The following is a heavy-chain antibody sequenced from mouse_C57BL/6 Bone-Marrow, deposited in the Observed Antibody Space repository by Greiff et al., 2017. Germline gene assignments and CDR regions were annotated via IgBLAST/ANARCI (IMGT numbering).Heavy chain of an antibody. D-gene: IGHD4-1*01. CDR2: ISSGGSYT. CDR3: ARPCTWDVDFDY. Sequence: VQLQEAGGDLVKPGGSLKLSCAASGFTFSSYGMSWVRQTPDKRLEWVATISSGGSYTYYPDSVKGRFTISRDNAKNTLYLQMSSLKSEDTAMYYCARPCTWDVDFDYWGQGTTLTVSS. V-gene: IGHV5-6*01. CDR1: GFTFSSYG. J-gene: IGHJ2*01.